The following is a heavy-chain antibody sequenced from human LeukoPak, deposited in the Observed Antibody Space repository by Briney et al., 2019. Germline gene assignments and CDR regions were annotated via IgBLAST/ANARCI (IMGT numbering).Heavy chain of an antibody. Sequence: GGSLRLSCSASGFTFSDYPMHWVRQAPGKGRESVSAIGSNAHNTHYADSVKGRFTISRDNSKNTLYLQMTSLRAEDTAVYYCVKDLDDYPPSDAFDLWGQGTMVTVSS. D-gene: IGHD5-24*01. V-gene: IGHV3-64D*06. CDR3: VKDLDDYPPSDAFDL. CDR1: GFTFSDYP. CDR2: IGSNAHNT. J-gene: IGHJ3*01.